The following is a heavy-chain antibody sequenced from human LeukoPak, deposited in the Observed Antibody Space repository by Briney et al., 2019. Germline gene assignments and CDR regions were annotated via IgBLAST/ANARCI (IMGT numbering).Heavy chain of an antibody. CDR2: ISSSSSYI. CDR3: AKRGAEVGTTVAPGDY. J-gene: IGHJ4*02. D-gene: IGHD1-26*01. Sequence: GGSLRLSCAASGFTFSSYSMNWVRQAPGKGLEGVSSISSSSSYIYYADSVKGRFTISRDNSKNTLYLQMNSLRAEDTAIYYCAKRGAEVGTTVAPGDYWGQGTLVTVSS. CDR1: GFTFSSYS. V-gene: IGHV3-21*04.